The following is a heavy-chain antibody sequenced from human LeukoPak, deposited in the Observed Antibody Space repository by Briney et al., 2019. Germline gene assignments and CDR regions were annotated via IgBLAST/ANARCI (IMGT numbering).Heavy chain of an antibody. CDR1: GFTFTSYT. CDR2: ITNNGVHT. J-gene: IGHJ4*02. D-gene: IGHD2-15*01. V-gene: IGHV3-21*01. Sequence: PGGSLRLSCAASGFTFTSYTMSWVRQAPGKGLEWVSSITNNGVHTYYTDSVKGRFTISRDNANNLLYLQMNSLSAEDTAIYYCARQPQVAHFDYWGQGTLVSVSS. CDR3: ARQPQVAHFDY.